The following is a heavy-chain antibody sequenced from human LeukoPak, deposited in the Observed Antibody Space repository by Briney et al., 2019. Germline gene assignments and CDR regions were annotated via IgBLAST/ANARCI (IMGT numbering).Heavy chain of an antibody. V-gene: IGHV4-39*01. CDR3: ARLNAYSSSWHYFDS. CDR2: LYYSGTT. CDR1: GGSISSSSYF. Sequence: SETLSLTCTVSGGSISSSSYFWGWIRQPPGRGLEWIGTLYYSGTTSYNPSLQSRVTISVDTSKNQFSLKLSSVTAADTSVYYCARLNAYSSSWHYFDSWGQGTLVTVSS. J-gene: IGHJ4*02. D-gene: IGHD6-13*01.